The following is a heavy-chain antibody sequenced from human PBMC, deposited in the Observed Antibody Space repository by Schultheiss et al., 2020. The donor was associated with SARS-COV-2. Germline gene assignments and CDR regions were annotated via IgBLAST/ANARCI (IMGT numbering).Heavy chain of an antibody. CDR2: IYSGGST. CDR3: ARGYGDYDPFGSAFDY. D-gene: IGHD4-17*01. CDR1: GFTVSSNY. J-gene: IGHJ4*02. V-gene: IGHV3-53*01. Sequence: GGSLRLSCAASGFTVSSNYMSWVRQAPGKGLEWVSVIYSGGSTYYADSVKGRFTISRDNSKNSLYLQMNSLRAEDTAVYYCARGYGDYDPFGSAFDYWGQGTLVTVSS.